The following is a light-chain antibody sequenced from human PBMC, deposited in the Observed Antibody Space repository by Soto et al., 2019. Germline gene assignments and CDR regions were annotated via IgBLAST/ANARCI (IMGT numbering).Light chain of an antibody. CDR1: QSVSSY. CDR2: DAS. V-gene: IGKV3-11*01. J-gene: IGKJ2*01. Sequence: EIVLTQSPATLSLSPGERATLSCRASQSVSSYLAWYQQKPGQAPRLLIYDASNRATGIPARFSGSGSGTVFTLTISSLEPEEFAVYYCQQRSNWPPYTFGQGTKREIK. CDR3: QQRSNWPPYT.